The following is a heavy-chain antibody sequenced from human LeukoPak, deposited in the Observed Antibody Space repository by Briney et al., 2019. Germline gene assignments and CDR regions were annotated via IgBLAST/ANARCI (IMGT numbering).Heavy chain of an antibody. CDR2: IKQDGSEK. Sequence: GGSLRLPCAASGFTFSSYWMSWVRQAPGKGLEWVANIKQDGSEKYYVDSVKGRFTISRDNAKNSLYLQMNSLRAEDTAVYYCARDEMRSGWIYYYYYMDVWGKGTTVTVSS. D-gene: IGHD6-19*01. CDR1: GFTFSSYW. J-gene: IGHJ6*03. CDR3: ARDEMRSGWIYYYYYMDV. V-gene: IGHV3-7*01.